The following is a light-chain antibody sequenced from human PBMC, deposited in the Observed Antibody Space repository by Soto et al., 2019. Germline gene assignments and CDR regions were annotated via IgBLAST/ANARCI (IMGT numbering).Light chain of an antibody. J-gene: IGKJ1*01. CDR3: HQRNKWRT. CDR2: DAS. Sequence: DIVLTQSPGTLSLSPGERATLSCRASQSVNSNYLAWYQQKPGQAPRLLIYDASNRATGIPARFSGSGFGTDFTLTISSLEPEDFAVYYCHQRNKWRTFGQGTKVEIK. V-gene: IGKV3D-20*02. CDR1: QSVNSNY.